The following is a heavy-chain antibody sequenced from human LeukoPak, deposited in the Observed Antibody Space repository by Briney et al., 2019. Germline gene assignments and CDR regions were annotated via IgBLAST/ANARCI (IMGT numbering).Heavy chain of an antibody. CDR1: GYTFTSYG. D-gene: IGHD6-19*01. CDR3: ARDNGIAVAGAHGY. CDR2: ISAYNGNT. Sequence: GASVKVSCKASGYTFTSYGISWVRQAPGRGLEWMGWISAYNGNTNYAQKLQGRVTMTTDTSTSTAYMELRSLRSDDTAVYYCARDNGIAVAGAHGYWGQGTLVTVSS. J-gene: IGHJ4*02. V-gene: IGHV1-18*01.